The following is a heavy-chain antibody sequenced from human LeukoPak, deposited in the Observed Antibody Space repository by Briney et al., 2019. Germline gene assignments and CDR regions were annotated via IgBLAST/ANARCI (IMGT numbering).Heavy chain of an antibody. CDR2: IYYSGST. J-gene: IGHJ6*04. CDR3: AREGGDYDFWSGYYIPTGV. Sequence: SETLSLTCTVSGGSISSYYWSWIRQPPGKGLEWIGYIYYSGSTNYSPSLKSRVTISVDTSKNQFSLKLSSVTAADTAVYYCAREGGDYDFWSGYYIPTGVWGKGTTVTVSS. V-gene: IGHV4-59*01. D-gene: IGHD3-3*01. CDR1: GGSISSYY.